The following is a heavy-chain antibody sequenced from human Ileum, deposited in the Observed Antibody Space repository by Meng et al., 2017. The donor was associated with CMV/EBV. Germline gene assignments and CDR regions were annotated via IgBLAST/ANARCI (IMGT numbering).Heavy chain of an antibody. CDR2: INTDNGDT. Sequence: QIQLVPAGPGRQKPGAALTVSCKSSGYTFPKYCISWMRQAPARELEWMGWINTDNGDTYYAQKFEDRVTVTPDTSTSTTYMDLRSLRSDDTAVYYCAFTYYYVNGYFQYWGQGTLVTVSS. CDR3: AFTYYYVNGYFQY. J-gene: IGHJ1*01. V-gene: IGHV1-18*01. CDR1: GYTFPKYC. D-gene: IGHD3-10*02.